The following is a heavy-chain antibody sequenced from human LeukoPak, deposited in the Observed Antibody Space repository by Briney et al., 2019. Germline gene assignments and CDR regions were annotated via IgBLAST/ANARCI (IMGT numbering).Heavy chain of an antibody. CDR1: GYTFTSYY. CDR3: ARELSMITFGGVIVISGEFDI. CDR2: INPSGGST. V-gene: IGHV1-46*01. Sequence: ASVTVSCKASGYTFTSYYMHWVRQAPGQGLEWMGIINPSGGSTSYAQKFQGRVTMTRDMSTSTVYMELSSLRSEDTAVYYCARELSMITFGGVIVISGEFDIWGQGTMVTVSS. D-gene: IGHD3-16*02. J-gene: IGHJ3*02.